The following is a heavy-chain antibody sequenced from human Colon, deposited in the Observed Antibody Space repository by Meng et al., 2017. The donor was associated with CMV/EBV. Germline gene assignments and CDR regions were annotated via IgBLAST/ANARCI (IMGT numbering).Heavy chain of an antibody. CDR3: AREGIGVAGTSFDY. V-gene: IGHV1-46*01. J-gene: IGHJ4*02. D-gene: IGHD6-13*01. Sequence: ASVKVSCKASGYTFTSYGISWVRQAPGQGLEWMGIINPSGGPTTYAQKFQGRVNMTTDTSTSTVYMELSSLRSEDTAVYYCAREGIGVAGTSFDYWGQGTLVTVSS. CDR2: INPSGGPT. CDR1: GYTFTSYG.